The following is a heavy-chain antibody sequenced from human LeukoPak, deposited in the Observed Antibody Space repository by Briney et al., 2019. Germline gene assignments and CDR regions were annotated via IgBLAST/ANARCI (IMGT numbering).Heavy chain of an antibody. V-gene: IGHV3-53*01. CDR3: ARGWGSTSCYMCGDYYYYMDV. J-gene: IGHJ6*03. Sequence: GGSLRLSCAASGFTVSSNYMSWVRQAPGKGLEWVSVIYSGGSTHYADSVKGRFTISRDNSKNTLYLQMNSLRAEDTAVYYCARGWGSTSCYMCGDYYYYMDVWGKGTTVTVSS. CDR2: IYSGGST. D-gene: IGHD2-2*02. CDR1: GFTVSSNY.